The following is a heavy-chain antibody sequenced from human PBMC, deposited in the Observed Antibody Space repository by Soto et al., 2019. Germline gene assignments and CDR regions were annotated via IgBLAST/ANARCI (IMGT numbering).Heavy chain of an antibody. D-gene: IGHD5-18*01. Sequence: PGESLKISCKCSGYSFISYWIGLVRQMPGKGLEWMGIIYPGDSDTRYSPSFQGQVTISADKSISTAYLQWSSLKASDTAMYYCARRRTDTAEHFDYWGQGTLVTVSS. CDR3: ARRRTDTAEHFDY. J-gene: IGHJ4*02. CDR1: GYSFISYW. CDR2: IYPGDSDT. V-gene: IGHV5-51*01.